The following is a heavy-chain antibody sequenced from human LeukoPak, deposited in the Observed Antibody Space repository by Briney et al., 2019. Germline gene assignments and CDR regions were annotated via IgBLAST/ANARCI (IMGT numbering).Heavy chain of an antibody. V-gene: IGHV4-61*01. CDR1: GYSISSGYF. J-gene: IGHJ5*02. CDR2: IYCSGST. CDR3: ARDLYNWLDP. Sequence: PSETLPLTCTVSGYSISSGYFWGWIRQSPGKGLEWIGYIYCSGSTNYNPSLKSRVTISVDTSKNQFSLKLSSVTPADTAVYYCARDLYNWLDPWGQGTLVTVSS.